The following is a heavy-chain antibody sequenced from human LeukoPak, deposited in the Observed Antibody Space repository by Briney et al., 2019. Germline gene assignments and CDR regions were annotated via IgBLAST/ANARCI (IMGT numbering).Heavy chain of an antibody. CDR2: ISGSDGST. D-gene: IGHD2-2*01. J-gene: IGHJ6*04. Sequence: GGSLRLSCAASGFTFSNYAMSWVRQAPGKGLEWVSAISGSDGSTNYADSVKGRFTISRDNSKNTLYLQMNSLRAEDTAVYYCAKDQVVVPAAGDVWGKGTTVTVSS. CDR3: AKDQVVVPAAGDV. V-gene: IGHV3-23*01. CDR1: GFTFSNYA.